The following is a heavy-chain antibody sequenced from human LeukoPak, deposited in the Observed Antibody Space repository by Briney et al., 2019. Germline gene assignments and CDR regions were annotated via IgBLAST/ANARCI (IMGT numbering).Heavy chain of an antibody. D-gene: IGHD3-16*01. CDR1: GFTFSDYY. J-gene: IGHJ6*02. CDR3: ARSATAAGEWGAGGYYYYGMDV. Sequence: PGGSLRLSCAASGFTFSDYYMSWIRQAPGKGLEWVSYISSSGSTIYYADSVKGRFTISRDNAKNSLYLQMNSLRAGDTAVYYCARSATAAGEWGAGGYYYYGMDVWGQGTTVTVSS. V-gene: IGHV3-11*04. CDR2: ISSSGSTI.